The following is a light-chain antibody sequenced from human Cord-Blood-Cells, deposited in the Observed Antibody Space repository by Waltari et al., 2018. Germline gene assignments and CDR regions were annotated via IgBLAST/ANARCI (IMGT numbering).Light chain of an antibody. J-gene: IGLJ3*02. CDR1: SSDVGGYNY. V-gene: IGLV2-14*01. Sequence: QSALTQPASASGSPGQSITIPCTGTSSDVGGYNYVSWYQQHPGKAPQLMVYDVSKRPSGVSNRFSGSKSGNTASLTISGLQADDEADYYCSSYTSSSTLVFGGGTKLTVL. CDR3: SSYTSSSTLV. CDR2: DVS.